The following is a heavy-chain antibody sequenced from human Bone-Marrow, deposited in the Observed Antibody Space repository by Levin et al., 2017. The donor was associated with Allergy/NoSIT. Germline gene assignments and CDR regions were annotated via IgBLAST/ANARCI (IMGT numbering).Heavy chain of an antibody. CDR1: GGAFNDYY. CDR3: TRGPYHGPWYFEF. J-gene: IGHJ2*01. Sequence: PSETLSLTCAVYGGAFNDYYWNWIRQSPGKGLEWIGEINQSGNSDYNPSLKTRVSMSIDSIKKQLSLTLNSVTAADTAIYSCTRGPYHGPWYFEFWGRGSQVTVSS. CDR2: INQSGNS. V-gene: IGHV4-34*01. D-gene: IGHD2-2*01.